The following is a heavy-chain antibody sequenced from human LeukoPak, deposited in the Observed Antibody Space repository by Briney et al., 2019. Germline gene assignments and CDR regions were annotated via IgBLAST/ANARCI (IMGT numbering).Heavy chain of an antibody. CDR3: ARLVPPGWFDP. J-gene: IGHJ5*02. CDR1: GGSISSSNYY. V-gene: IGHV4-39*01. CDR2: IYYSGST. Sequence: SETLSLTCTVSGGSISSSNYYWGWIRQAQGKGLEWIANIYYSGSTYDNPSLKSPVTISVDTSNNQFSLKLTSVTAADTAVYYCARLVPPGWFDPWGQGTLVTVSS.